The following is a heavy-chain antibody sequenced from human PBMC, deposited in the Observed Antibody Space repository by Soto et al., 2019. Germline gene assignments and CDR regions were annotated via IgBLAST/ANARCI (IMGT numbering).Heavy chain of an antibody. CDR1: GYSFADYH. D-gene: IGHD2-8*01. Sequence: ASVKVSCKASGYSFADYHVHWVRQAPGQGLEWLGRINPKSGGTSTAQKFQGWVTMTRDTSINTAYMDLTRLRSDDTAVYYCARGHSTDCSNGVCSFFYNHEMDVWGQGTPITV. CDR3: ARGHSTDCSNGVCSFFYNHEMDV. J-gene: IGHJ6*02. CDR2: INPKSGGT. V-gene: IGHV1-2*04.